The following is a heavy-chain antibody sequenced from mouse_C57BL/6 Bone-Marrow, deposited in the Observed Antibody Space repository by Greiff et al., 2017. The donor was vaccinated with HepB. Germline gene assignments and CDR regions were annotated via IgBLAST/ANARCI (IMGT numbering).Heavy chain of an antibody. CDR3: ASYYYGSSWFAY. V-gene: IGHV1-64*01. CDR2: IHPNSGST. Sequence: QVQLQQPGAELVKPGASVKLSCKASGYTFTSYWMHWVKQRPGQGLEWIGMIHPNSGSTNYNEKFKSKATLTVDKSSSTAYMQRSSLTSEDSAVYSCASYYYGSSWFAYWGQGTLVTVSA. D-gene: IGHD1-1*01. CDR1: GYTFTSYW. J-gene: IGHJ3*01.